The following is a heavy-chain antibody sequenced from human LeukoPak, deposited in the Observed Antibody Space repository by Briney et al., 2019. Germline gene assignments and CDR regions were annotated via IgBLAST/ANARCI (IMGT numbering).Heavy chain of an antibody. CDR1: GYTFTSYG. D-gene: IGHD6-19*01. V-gene: IGHV1-18*01. CDR3: ARDGPPPYSSGWYWFDP. Sequence: ASVKVSCKASGYTFTSYGISWVRQAPGQGLEWMGWISAYNGDTNYAQKLQGRVTMTTDTSTSTAYMELRSLRSDDTAVHYCARDGPPPYSSGWYWFDPWGQGTLVTVSS. CDR2: ISAYNGDT. J-gene: IGHJ5*02.